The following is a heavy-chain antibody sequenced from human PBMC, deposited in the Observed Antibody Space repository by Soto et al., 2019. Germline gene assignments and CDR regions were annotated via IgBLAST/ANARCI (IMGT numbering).Heavy chain of an antibody. V-gene: IGHV3-30*04. CDR3: ARDRFTLLRRVPWGLDV. Sequence: GGSLRLSCAASGFKFMNYVFHWVRQAPGKGLEWVAVISYDGSDEHYTDSVKGRFTISRDNSKDTLYLQMNSPRAEDTAVYYCARDRFTLLRRVPWGLDVWGQGTTVTVSS. CDR2: ISYDGSDE. J-gene: IGHJ6*02. CDR1: GFKFMNYV. D-gene: IGHD3-10*01.